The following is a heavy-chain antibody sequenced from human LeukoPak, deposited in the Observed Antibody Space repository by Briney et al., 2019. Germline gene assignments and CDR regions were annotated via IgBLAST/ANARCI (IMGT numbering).Heavy chain of an antibody. CDR3: AGGVNY. CDR1: GFTFSTYA. D-gene: IGHD3-16*01. V-gene: IGHV3-23*01. J-gene: IGHJ4*02. CDR2: ISTSGGST. Sequence: GGSLRLSCAASGFTFSTYAMSWVRQAPGKGLEWVSGISTSGGSTYYADSVKGRFTIPRGNSKNTLYLQMNSPRAEDTAVYYCAGGVNYWGQGTLVTVSS.